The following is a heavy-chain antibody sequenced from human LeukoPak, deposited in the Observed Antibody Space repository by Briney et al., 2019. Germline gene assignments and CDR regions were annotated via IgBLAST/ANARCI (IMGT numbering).Heavy chain of an antibody. Sequence: PGGSLRLSCAASGFTFSSYWMHWVRQAPGKGLVWVSRIDGDGHSTAYADSVKGRFTISRDNARNTLYLQMDSLRVDDTALYYCARDPPSRCLDFESWGQGTLVTVSS. D-gene: IGHD6-13*01. CDR2: IDGDGHST. CDR1: GFTFSSYW. CDR3: ARDPPSRCLDFES. V-gene: IGHV3-74*03. J-gene: IGHJ4*02.